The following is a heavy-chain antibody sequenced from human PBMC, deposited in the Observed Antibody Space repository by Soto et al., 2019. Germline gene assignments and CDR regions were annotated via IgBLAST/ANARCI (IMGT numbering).Heavy chain of an antibody. CDR1: GGCICSSTP. J-gene: IGHJ6*03. D-gene: IGHD3-10*01. CDR3: ARGLAEFGELWATYMDV. CDR2: IYHSGST. V-gene: IGHV4-4*02. Sequence: LETPSLTCGVSGGCICSSTPWSWVSQPPGKGLEWIGEIYHSGSTNYNPSLKSRVTISVDKSKNQFSLQLNSVTPEDTAVYYCARGLAEFGELWATYMDVWCKGTTVTVSS.